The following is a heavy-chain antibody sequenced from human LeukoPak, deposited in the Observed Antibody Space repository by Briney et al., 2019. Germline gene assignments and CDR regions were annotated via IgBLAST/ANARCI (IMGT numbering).Heavy chain of an antibody. CDR3: AKRTGYSSGWYYFDY. CDR1: GFTFSSYA. Sequence: PGGSLRLSCAASGFTFSSYAMSWVRQAPGKGLEWVSAIIGSGGSTYYADSVKGRFTISRDNSKNTLYLQMNSLRAEDKAVDYCAKRTGYSSGWYYFDYWGQGTLVTVSS. CDR2: IIGSGGST. J-gene: IGHJ4*02. D-gene: IGHD6-19*01. V-gene: IGHV3-23*01.